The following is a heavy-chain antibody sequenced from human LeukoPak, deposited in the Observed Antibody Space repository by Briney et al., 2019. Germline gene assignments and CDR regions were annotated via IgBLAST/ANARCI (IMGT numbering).Heavy chain of an antibody. CDR2: IYYSGST. D-gene: IGHD3-22*01. CDR3: ASYYDSSGYYPNDAFDI. V-gene: IGHV4-39*01. J-gene: IGHJ3*02. Sequence: SETLSLTCTVSGGSISSSYYWGWIRQPPGKGLEWIGSIYYSGSTYYNPSLKSRVTISVDTSKNQFSLKLSSVTAADTAVYYCASYYDSSGYYPNDAFDIWGQGTMVTVSS. CDR1: GGSISSSYY.